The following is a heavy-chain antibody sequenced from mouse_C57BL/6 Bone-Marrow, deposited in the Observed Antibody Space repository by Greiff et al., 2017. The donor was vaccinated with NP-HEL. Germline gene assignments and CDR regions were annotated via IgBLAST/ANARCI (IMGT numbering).Heavy chain of an antibody. V-gene: IGHV1-55*01. J-gene: IGHJ4*01. CDR2: IYPGSGST. CDR3: ARKGTYYSKEYAMDY. CDR1: GYTFTSYW. D-gene: IGHD2-5*01. Sequence: QVQLQQPGAELVKPGASVKMSCKASGYTFTSYWITWVKQRPGQGLEWIGDIYPGSGSTNYTEKFKSKATLTVDTSSSTAYMQLSSLTSEDSAVYYCARKGTYYSKEYAMDYWGQGTSVTVSS.